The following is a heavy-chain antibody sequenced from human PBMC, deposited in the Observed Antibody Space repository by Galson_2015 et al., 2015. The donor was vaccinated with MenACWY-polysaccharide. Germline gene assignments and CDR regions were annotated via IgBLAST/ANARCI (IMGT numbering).Heavy chain of an antibody. CDR3: AKGGREVDNWLDP. Sequence: SLRLSCAVSGFTFSSYGMRWVRQAPGRGLEWVSSITDSGSSTYYVDSVKGRFTISRDNSKNTLFLQMNSLRDDDTAVYYCAKGGREVDNWLDPWGQGALVTVSS. CDR2: ITDSGSST. CDR1: GFTFSSYG. D-gene: IGHD1-26*01. V-gene: IGHV3-23*01. J-gene: IGHJ5*02.